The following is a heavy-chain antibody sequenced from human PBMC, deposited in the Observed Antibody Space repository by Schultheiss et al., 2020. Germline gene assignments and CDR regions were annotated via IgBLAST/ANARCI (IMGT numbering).Heavy chain of an antibody. CDR1: GFTVSSYS. Sequence: WGSLRLSCTASGFTVSSYSMNWVRQAPGKGLEWVSSISSSSSYIYYADSVKGRFTISRDNAKNSVSLQMNSLRAEDTAVYYCARGEYNYALDYWGQGTLVTVSS. CDR3: ARGEYNYALDY. CDR2: ISSSSSYI. V-gene: IGHV3-21*01. D-gene: IGHD5-18*01. J-gene: IGHJ4*02.